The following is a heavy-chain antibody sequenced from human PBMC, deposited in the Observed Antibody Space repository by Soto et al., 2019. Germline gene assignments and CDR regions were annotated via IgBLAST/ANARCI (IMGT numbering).Heavy chain of an antibody. CDR2: ISYDGSNK. CDR1: GFTFSSYA. J-gene: IGHJ6*02. Sequence: GGSLRLSSAASGFTFSSYAMHWVCQAPGKGLEWVAVISYDGSNKYYADSVKGRFTISRDNSKNTLYLQMNSLRAEDTAVYYCARDGCYYDSSGSACMDVWGQGTTVTVSS. V-gene: IGHV3-30-3*01. D-gene: IGHD3-22*01. CDR3: ARDGCYYDSSGSACMDV.